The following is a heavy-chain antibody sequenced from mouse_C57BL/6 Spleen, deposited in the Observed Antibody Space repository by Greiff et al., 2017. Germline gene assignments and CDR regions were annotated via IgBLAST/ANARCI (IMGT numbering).Heavy chain of an antibody. Sequence: VQLQQPGAELVKPGASVKLSCKASGYTFTSYWMQWVKQRPGQGLEWIGEIDPSDSYTNYNQKFKGKATLTVDTSSSTAYMQLSSLTSEDSAVFYCARGGGSSPWFAYWGQGTLVTVSA. V-gene: IGHV1-50*01. CDR2: IDPSDSYT. D-gene: IGHD1-1*01. CDR3: ARGGGSSPWFAY. CDR1: GYTFTSYW. J-gene: IGHJ3*01.